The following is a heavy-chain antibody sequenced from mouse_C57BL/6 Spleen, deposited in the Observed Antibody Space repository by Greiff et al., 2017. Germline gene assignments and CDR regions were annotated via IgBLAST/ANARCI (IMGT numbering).Heavy chain of an antibody. D-gene: IGHD4-1*01. Sequence: EVKLMESGGGLVQPGGSLKLSCAASGFTFSDYYMYWVRQTPEKRLEWVAYISNGGGSTYYPATVQGRFTISRDNAKNTLYRQMSRVKSEDTAMYYCASLSGTGWFAYWGQGTLVTVSA. V-gene: IGHV5-12*01. CDR2: ISNGGGST. J-gene: IGHJ3*01. CDR3: ASLSGTGWFAY. CDR1: GFTFSDYY.